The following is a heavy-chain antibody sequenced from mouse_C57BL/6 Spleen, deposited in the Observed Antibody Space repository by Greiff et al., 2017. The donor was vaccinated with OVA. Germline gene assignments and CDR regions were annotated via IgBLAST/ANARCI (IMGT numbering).Heavy chain of an antibody. D-gene: IGHD2-5*01. CDR3: ARERYSNSVDY. CDR1: GYSITSGYY. V-gene: IGHV3-6*01. Sequence: DVKLVESGPGLVKPSQSLSLTCSVTGYSITSGYYWNWIRQFPGNKLEWMGYISYDGSNNYNPSLKIRISITRDTSKNQFFLKLNSVTTEDTATYYCARERYSNSVDYWGQGTTLTVSS. J-gene: IGHJ2*01. CDR2: ISYDGSN.